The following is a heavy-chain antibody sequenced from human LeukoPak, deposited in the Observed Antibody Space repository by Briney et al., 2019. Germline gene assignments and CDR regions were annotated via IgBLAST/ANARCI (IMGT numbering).Heavy chain of an antibody. CDR1: GYSFTSYW. CDR2: IYPGDSDT. Sequence: GESLKISCKGSGYSFTSYWIGWVRQMPGKGLEWMGIIYPGDSDTRYSPSFQGQVTISADKSISTAYLQWSSLKASDTAMYYCARIIRNYDYVWGSYRHFDYWDQGTLVTVSS. J-gene: IGHJ4*02. CDR3: ARIIRNYDYVWGSYRHFDY. D-gene: IGHD3-16*02. V-gene: IGHV5-51*01.